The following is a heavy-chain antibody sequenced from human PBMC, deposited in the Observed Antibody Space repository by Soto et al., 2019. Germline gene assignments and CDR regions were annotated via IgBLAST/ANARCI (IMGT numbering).Heavy chain of an antibody. D-gene: IGHD4-17*01. V-gene: IGHV3-11*01. CDR1: AFTFSDYY. J-gene: IGHJ6*03. Sequence: QVQLVESGGGFVKPGGSLRLSCAASAFTFSDYYISWIRQAPGKGLERVSYISSGGGTAYYADSVKGRFTISRDNAKNSIFLQMNSLRGEDTAVYYCARAPETTEPWEYFYYYMDVWGKGTTVTVSS. CDR2: ISSGGGTA. CDR3: ARAPETTEPWEYFYYYMDV.